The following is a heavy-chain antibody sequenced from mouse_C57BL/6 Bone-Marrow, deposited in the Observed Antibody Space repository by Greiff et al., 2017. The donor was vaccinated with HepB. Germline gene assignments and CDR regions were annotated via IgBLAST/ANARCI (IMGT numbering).Heavy chain of an antibody. CDR1: GYTFTSYG. J-gene: IGHJ1*03. V-gene: IGHV1-81*01. CDR2: IYPRSGNT. Sequence: QVQLQQSGAELARPGASVKLSCKASGYTFTSYGISWVKQRTGQGLEWIGEIYPRSGNTYYNEKFKGKATLTADKSSSTAYMALRSLTSEDSAVYFFASRDYYGGRWYFDVWGTGTTVTVSS. D-gene: IGHD1-1*01. CDR3: ASRDYYGGRWYFDV.